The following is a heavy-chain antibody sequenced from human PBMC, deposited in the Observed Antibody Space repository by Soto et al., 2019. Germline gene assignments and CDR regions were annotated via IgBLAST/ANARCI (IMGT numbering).Heavy chain of an antibody. V-gene: IGHV1-46*03. J-gene: IGHJ5*01. D-gene: IGHD2-2*01. CDR2: INPSGGST. CDR1: GYTFTRYY. CDR3: ARDFVEVRSAMYWFDS. Sequence: QVQLVQSGAEVKKPGASVRLSCKASGYTFTRYYMHWVRQAPGQGLEWMGIINPSGGSTSYAQKFQGRVSMTLDMSTSTVYIDLRGLRPEDTAVYYCARDFVEVRSAMYWFDSWGQGTLVTVSS.